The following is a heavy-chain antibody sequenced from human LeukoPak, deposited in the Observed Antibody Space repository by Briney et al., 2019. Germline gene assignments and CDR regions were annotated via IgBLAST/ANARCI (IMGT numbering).Heavy chain of an antibody. CDR2: INHRGST. D-gene: IGHD3-3*01. CDR1: GGSFSGYY. J-gene: IGHJ4*02. Sequence: PSETLSLTCAVYGGSFSGYYWSWIRQPPGKGLEWIGEINHRGSTNYNPSLKSRVTISVDTSKNQFSLKLSSVTAADTAVYYCARRSYYDFWSGYSDGFDYWGQGTLVTVSS. V-gene: IGHV4-34*01. CDR3: ARRSYYDFWSGYSDGFDY.